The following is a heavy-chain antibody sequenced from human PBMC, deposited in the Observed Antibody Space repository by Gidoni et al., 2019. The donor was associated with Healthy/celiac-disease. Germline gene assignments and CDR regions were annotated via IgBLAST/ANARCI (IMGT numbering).Heavy chain of an antibody. Sequence: QVQLQESGPGLVKPSETLSLTCTVSGGSVSSGSYYWSWIRQPPGKGLEWIGYIYYSGSTNYNPSLKSRVTISVDTSKNQFSLKLSSVTAADTAVYYCARHATARPFDYWGQGTLVTVSS. CDR2: IYYSGST. CDR1: GGSVSSGSYY. V-gene: IGHV4-61*01. J-gene: IGHJ4*02. CDR3: ARHATARPFDY.